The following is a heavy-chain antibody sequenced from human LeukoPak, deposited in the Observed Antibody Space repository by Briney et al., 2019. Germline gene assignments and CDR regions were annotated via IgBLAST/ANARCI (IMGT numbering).Heavy chain of an antibody. Sequence: GGSLRLSCAASGFTFSSYAMSWGRHAPDKGLELVWAVSGSDGSTYYADNVKGRFTISRDTSKNTLYLQMNSLRAEDTAVYYCAKGPRRSTYYYGSGSYLFDYWGQGTLVTVSS. CDR3: AKGPRRSTYYYGSGSYLFDY. J-gene: IGHJ4*02. CDR1: GFTFSSYA. V-gene: IGHV3-23*01. CDR2: VSGSDGST. D-gene: IGHD3-10*01.